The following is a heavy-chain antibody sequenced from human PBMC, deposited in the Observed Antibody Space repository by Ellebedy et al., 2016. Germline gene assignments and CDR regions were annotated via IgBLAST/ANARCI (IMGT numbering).Heavy chain of an antibody. D-gene: IGHD3-16*01. V-gene: IGHV4-59*08. CDR2: IYYSGST. Sequence: SETLSLTCTVSGGSISNYYWSWIRQPPGKGLEWIGYIYYSGSTNYNPSLKSRVTISVDTSKNQFSLKLSSVTAADTAVYYCASPRNDYVWGSLDLDKYYFDYWGQGTLVTVSS. J-gene: IGHJ4*02. CDR3: ASPRNDYVWGSLDLDKYYFDY. CDR1: GGSISNYY.